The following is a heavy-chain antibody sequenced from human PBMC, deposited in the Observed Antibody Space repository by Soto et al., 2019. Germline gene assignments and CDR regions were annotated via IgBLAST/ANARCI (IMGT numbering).Heavy chain of an antibody. V-gene: IGHV4-31*01. D-gene: IGHD2-2*01. CDR3: AGESIVVVPAAIYYYGMDV. CDR2: IYYSGST. J-gene: IGHJ6*02. CDR1: GGSISSGGYY. Sequence: QVQLQESGPGLVKPSQTLSLTCTVSGGSISSGGYYWSWIRQHPGKGLEWIGYIYYSGSTYYNPSLKSPVTISVDTSKNQFSLKLSSVTAADTAVYYCAGESIVVVPAAIYYYGMDVWGQGTTVTVSS.